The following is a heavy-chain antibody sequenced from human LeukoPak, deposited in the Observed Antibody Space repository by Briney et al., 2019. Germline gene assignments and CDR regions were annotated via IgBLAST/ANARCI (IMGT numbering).Heavy chain of an antibody. V-gene: IGHV1-2*02. CDR1: GYXFTGYF. CDR3: ARGHYDTSGYYHLDY. CDR2: INPNSGAT. J-gene: IGHJ4*02. D-gene: IGHD3-22*01. Sequence: GASVKVSCKPSGYXFTGYFMHWVRQAPGQGLEWVGWINPNSGATNYAQNFQGRVTMTRDTSISTAYMELRSDDTAVYYCARGHYDTSGYYHLDYWGQGTLVTVSS.